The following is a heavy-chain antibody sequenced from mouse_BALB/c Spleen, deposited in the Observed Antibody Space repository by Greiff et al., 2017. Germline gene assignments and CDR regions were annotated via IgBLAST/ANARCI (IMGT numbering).Heavy chain of an antibody. CDR1: GFTFSSYA. J-gene: IGHJ4*01. V-gene: IGHV5-6-5*01. CDR3: ARGITTATNYAMDY. D-gene: IGHD1-2*01. Sequence: EVQGVESGGGLVKPGGSLKLSCAASGFTFSSYAMSWVRQTPEKRLEWVASISSGGSTYYPDSVKGRFTISRDNARNILYLQMSSLRSEDTAMYYCARGITTATNYAMDYWGQGTSVTVSS. CDR2: ISSGGST.